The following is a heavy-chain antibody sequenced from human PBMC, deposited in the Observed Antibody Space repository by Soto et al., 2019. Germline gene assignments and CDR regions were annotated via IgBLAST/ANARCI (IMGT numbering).Heavy chain of an antibody. J-gene: IGHJ3*02. D-gene: IGHD2-21*02. Sequence: ASVKVSCKVSGHTLTELSMHWVRQAPGKGLEWMRGFDPEDGETIYAQRFQGRVTMTQDTSTDTAYMELSSLRSEDTAIYYCATPGHIVVVTSWDAFDIWGQGTLVTVSS. CDR1: GHTLTELS. CDR2: FDPEDGET. CDR3: ATPGHIVVVTSWDAFDI. V-gene: IGHV1-24*01.